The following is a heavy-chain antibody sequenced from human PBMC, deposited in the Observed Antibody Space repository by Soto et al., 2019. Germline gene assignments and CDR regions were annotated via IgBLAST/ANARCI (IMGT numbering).Heavy chain of an antibody. CDR2: IYWDDDK. Sequence: QITLNESGPTVVKPTEPLTLTCTFSGFSLTTSGVGVGWVRQSPGKAPEWLAFIYWDDDKRYSTSLKSRLTITKDTSKNHVVLTMANVDPADTATYYCAHRVLRAVFGLVTTTAIYFDFWGQGSPVVVSS. J-gene: IGHJ4*02. CDR3: AHRVLRAVFGLVTTTAIYFDF. CDR1: GFSLTTSGVG. D-gene: IGHD3-3*01. V-gene: IGHV2-5*02.